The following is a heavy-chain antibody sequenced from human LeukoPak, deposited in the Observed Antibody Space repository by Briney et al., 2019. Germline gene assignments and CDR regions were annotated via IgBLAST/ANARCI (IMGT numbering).Heavy chain of an antibody. V-gene: IGHV4-39*01. CDR3: ARSSIAAAGSFDY. CDR1: GGSISSSSYY. D-gene: IGHD6-13*01. CDR2: VYYSGST. Sequence: SETLSLTCTVSGGSISSSSYYWGWIRQPPGKGLEWIGSVYYSGSTYYNPSLKSRVTISVDTSKNQFSLKLSSVTAADTAVYYCARSSIAAAGSFDYWGQGTLVTVSS. J-gene: IGHJ4*02.